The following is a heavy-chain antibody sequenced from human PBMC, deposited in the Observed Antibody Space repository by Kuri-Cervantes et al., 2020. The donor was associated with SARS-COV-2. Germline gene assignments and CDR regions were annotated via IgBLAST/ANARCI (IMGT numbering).Heavy chain of an antibody. CDR3: ARASCSSTSCYGWFDP. D-gene: IGHD2-2*01. V-gene: IGHV4-59*12. Sequence: SETLSLTCTVSGGSISSYYWSWIRQPPGKGLEWIGYIYYSGSTYYNPSLKSRVTISVDRSKNQFSLKLSSVTAADTAVYYCARASCSSTSCYGWFDPWGQGTLVTVSS. CDR1: GGSISSYY. CDR2: IYYSGST. J-gene: IGHJ5*02.